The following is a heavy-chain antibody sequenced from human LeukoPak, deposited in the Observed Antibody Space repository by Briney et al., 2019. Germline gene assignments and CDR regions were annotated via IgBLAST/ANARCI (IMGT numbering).Heavy chain of an antibody. CDR3: AREDVYGSGSTPDYYYYMFV. CDR1: GYSISSGYY. CDR2: IYHSGST. V-gene: IGHV4-38-2*02. Sequence: SETLSHTCTVSGYSISSGYYWGWTRQPPGEGLEWSGSIYHSGSTYYYPSLKRRVTISVDTSKNQFSLQLSSVTAADTAVYYCAREDVYGSGSTPDYYYYMFVWGKGTTVTISS. D-gene: IGHD3-10*01. J-gene: IGHJ6*03.